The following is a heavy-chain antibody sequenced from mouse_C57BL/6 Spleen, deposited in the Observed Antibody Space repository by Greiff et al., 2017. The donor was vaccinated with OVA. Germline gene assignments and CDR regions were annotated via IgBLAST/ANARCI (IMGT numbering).Heavy chain of an antibody. Sequence: VQLQQSGAELVKPGASVKMSCKASGYTFTSYWITWVKQRPGQGLEWIGDIYPGSGSTNYNEKFKSKATLTVDTSSSTAYMQLSSLTSEDSAVYDCARRVGSSLYYAMDYWGQGTSVTVSS. CDR2: IYPGSGST. J-gene: IGHJ4*01. CDR1: GYTFTSYW. V-gene: IGHV1-55*01. CDR3: ARRVGSSLYYAMDY. D-gene: IGHD1-1*01.